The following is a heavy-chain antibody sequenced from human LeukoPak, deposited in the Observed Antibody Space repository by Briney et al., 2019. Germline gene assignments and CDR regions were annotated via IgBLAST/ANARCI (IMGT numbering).Heavy chain of an antibody. J-gene: IGHJ4*02. D-gene: IGHD3-3*01. CDR3: ARAPRSTIFGVVISEGYFDY. CDR1: GFTFDDYA. CDR2: INWNGGST. Sequence: GGSLRLSCAASGFTFDDYAMHWVRQAPGKGLEWVSGINWNGGSTGYADSVKGRFTISRDNAKNSLYLQMNSLRAEDTALYHCARAPRSTIFGVVISEGYFDYWGQGTLVTVSS. V-gene: IGHV3-20*01.